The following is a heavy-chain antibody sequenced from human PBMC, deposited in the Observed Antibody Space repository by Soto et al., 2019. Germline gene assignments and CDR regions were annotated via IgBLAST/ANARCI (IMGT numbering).Heavy chain of an antibody. CDR2: MNPKSGNT. CDR1: GYTFTNYD. D-gene: IGHD4-17*01. V-gene: IGHV1-8*02. J-gene: IGHJ4*02. CDR3: VRVYGEIDY. Sequence: ASVKVSCKASGYTFTNYDINWVRQATGQGLEWMGWMNPKSGNTGYAQQYQGRVNMTRSTSISTAYMKLSSLRSEDTAVYYCVRVYGEIDYWGPGTLVTVSS.